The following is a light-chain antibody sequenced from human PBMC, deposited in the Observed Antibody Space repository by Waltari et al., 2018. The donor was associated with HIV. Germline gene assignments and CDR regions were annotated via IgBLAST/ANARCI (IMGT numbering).Light chain of an antibody. CDR3: CSYAGSSTSVV. CDR1: SLHVGSYNL. J-gene: IGLJ2*01. V-gene: IGLV2-23*02. Sequence: QSALTHSASVSGSPGQSITLSCTGTSLHVGSYNLVSWYQHHPGKAPKLMIYEVNKRPSGVSNRFSGSKSGNTASLTISGLQAEDEADYYCCSYAGSSTSVVFGGGTKLTVL. CDR2: EVN.